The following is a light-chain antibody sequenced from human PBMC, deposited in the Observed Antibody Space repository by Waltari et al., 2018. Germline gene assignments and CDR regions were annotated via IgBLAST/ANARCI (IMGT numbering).Light chain of an antibody. CDR3: ATWDDSLNGLV. CDR2: SNN. J-gene: IGLJ2*01. CDR1: GSNIGSNS. Sequence: QSVLTQPPSASGTPGQRVPISCSGTGSNIGSNSVNWYQQIPGTAPKVLIYSNNQRPSGVPGRFSGSKSGTSASLAISGLQSEDEADYYCATWDDSLNGLVFGGGTRLTVL. V-gene: IGLV1-44*01.